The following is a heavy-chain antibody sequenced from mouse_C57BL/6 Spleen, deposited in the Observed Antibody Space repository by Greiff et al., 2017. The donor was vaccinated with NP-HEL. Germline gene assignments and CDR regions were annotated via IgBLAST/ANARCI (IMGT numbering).Heavy chain of an antibody. D-gene: IGHD1-1*01. J-gene: IGHJ2*01. CDR2: INPNNGGT. CDR1: GYTFTDYY. V-gene: IGHV1-26*01. CDR3: ARGRTVVATDYFDY. Sequence: EVQLQQSGPELVKPGASVKISCKASGYTFTDYYMNWVKQSHGKSLEWIGDINPNNGGTSYNQKFKGKATLTVDKSSSTAYMELRSLTSEDSAVYYCARGRTVVATDYFDYWGQGTTLTVSS.